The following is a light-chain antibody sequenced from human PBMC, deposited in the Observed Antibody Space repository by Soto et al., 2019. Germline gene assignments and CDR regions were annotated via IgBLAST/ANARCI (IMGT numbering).Light chain of an antibody. J-gene: IGKJ1*01. Sequence: DIHPTQSPSTLSASVCDRVTITCRASQSVGIWLAWYQQKPGKAPKVLIFDASRLESGVPSRFSGSRSGTEFTLTISSLQPDDFATYYCQQYNTYSPTFGQGTKVEIK. CDR3: QQYNTYSPT. V-gene: IGKV1-5*01. CDR2: DAS. CDR1: QSVGIW.